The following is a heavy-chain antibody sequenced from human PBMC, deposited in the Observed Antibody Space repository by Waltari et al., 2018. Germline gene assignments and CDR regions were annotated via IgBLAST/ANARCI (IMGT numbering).Heavy chain of an antibody. Sequence: EVQLVESGGGLVQPGGSLRLSCAASGFTFSSYRMNWVRQAPGKGLEWVSYISSSSSTIYYADSVKGRFTISRDNAKNSLYLQMNSLRAEDTAVYYCATLYYDILTGKDYWGQGTLVTVSS. D-gene: IGHD3-9*01. CDR2: ISSSSSTI. J-gene: IGHJ4*02. CDR1: GFTFSSYR. V-gene: IGHV3-48*04. CDR3: ATLYYDILTGKDY.